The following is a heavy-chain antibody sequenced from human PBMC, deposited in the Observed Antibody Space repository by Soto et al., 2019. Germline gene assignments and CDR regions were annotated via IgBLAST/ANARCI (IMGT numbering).Heavy chain of an antibody. CDR3: AKLEDSVDY. CDR2: ISYDGSNK. V-gene: IGHV3-30*18. J-gene: IGHJ4*02. D-gene: IGHD1-26*01. Sequence: QVQLVESGGGVVQPGRSLRLSCAASGFTFSSYGMHWVRQAPGKGLEWVAVISYDGSNKYYADSVKGRFTISRDNSKNTLYLQMNSLRAEDTAVYYCAKLEDSVDYWCQGTLVTVSS. CDR1: GFTFSSYG.